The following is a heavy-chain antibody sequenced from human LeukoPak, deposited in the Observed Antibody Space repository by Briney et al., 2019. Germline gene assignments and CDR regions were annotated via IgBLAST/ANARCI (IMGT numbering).Heavy chain of an antibody. D-gene: IGHD1-26*01. CDR3: AKDRTVGASYWYFDL. CDR1: GFTFSVYS. J-gene: IGHJ2*01. CDR2: ISSSSTTI. Sequence: GGSLRLSCAASGFTFSVYSMNWVRQAPGKGLEWISYISSSSTTIYYADSVKGRFTISRDSSRNTLFLHMNTLRAEDTAIYYCAKDRTVGASYWYFDLWGRGTLVTVSS. V-gene: IGHV3-48*01.